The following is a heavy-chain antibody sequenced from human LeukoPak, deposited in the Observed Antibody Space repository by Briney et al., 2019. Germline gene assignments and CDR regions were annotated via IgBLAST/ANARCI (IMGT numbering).Heavy chain of an antibody. CDR2: SSGSTI. Sequence: GGSLRLSCAASGFTFSDYYMSWIRQAPGKGLEWVSYSSGSTIYYADSVKGRFTISRDNAKNSLYLQMNSLRAEDTAVYYCARDLPEGAFDIWGQGTMVTVSS. J-gene: IGHJ3*02. CDR1: GFTFSDYY. D-gene: IGHD1-14*01. CDR3: ARDLPEGAFDI. V-gene: IGHV3-11*04.